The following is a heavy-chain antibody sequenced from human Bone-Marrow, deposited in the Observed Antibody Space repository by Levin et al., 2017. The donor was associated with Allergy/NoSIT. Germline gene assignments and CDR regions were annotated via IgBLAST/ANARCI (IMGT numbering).Heavy chain of an antibody. CDR3: AKVRRGLDAFDI. V-gene: IGHV3-23*01. CDR2: ISGSDDST. D-gene: IGHD3/OR15-3a*01. CDR1: GFVFSTYA. Sequence: GESLKISCAASGFVFSTYAMSWVRQAPGKGLEWVAAISGSDDSTYYTDSVKGRLTISRDNSKNTIYLQMNSLRAEDTAIYYCAKVRRGLDAFDIWGQGTMVTVSS. J-gene: IGHJ3*02.